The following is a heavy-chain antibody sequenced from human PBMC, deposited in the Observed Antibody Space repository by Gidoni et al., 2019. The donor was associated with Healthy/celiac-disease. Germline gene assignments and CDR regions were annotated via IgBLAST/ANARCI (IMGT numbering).Heavy chain of an antibody. Sequence: QVQLVESGGGVVQPGRSLRLSCAASGLTFSSYVMHWVRQAPGKGLEWVAVIWYDGSNKYYADSVKGRFTISRDNSKNTLYPQMNSLRAEDTAVYYCARDNFVIVPAAIHYYYGMDVWGQGTTVTVSS. CDR1: GLTFSSYV. V-gene: IGHV3-33*01. J-gene: IGHJ6*02. CDR2: IWYDGSNK. CDR3: ARDNFVIVPAAIHYYYGMDV. D-gene: IGHD2-2*01.